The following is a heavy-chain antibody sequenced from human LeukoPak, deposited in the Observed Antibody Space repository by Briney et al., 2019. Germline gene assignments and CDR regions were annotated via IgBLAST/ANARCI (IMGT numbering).Heavy chain of an antibody. D-gene: IGHD6-19*01. V-gene: IGHV3-21*01. CDR2: ISSSSSYV. J-gene: IGHJ6*02. Sequence: GGSLRLSCVASGFTFSSYSMNGVRQAPGKGLEWVSSISSSSSYVYYADSVKGRFTIPRDNAKNSLYLQMNSLRAEDTAVYYCARDLAAHYGMDVWGQGTTVTVSS. CDR1: GFTFSSYS. CDR3: ARDLAAHYGMDV.